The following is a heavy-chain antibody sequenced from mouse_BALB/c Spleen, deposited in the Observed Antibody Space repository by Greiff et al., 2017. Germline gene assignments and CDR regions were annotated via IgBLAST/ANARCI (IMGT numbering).Heavy chain of an antibody. CDR1: GYSFTDYI. J-gene: IGHJ2*01. CDR3: ARSLTGTGEDY. Sequence: VQLQQTGPELVKPGASVKISCKASGYSFTDYIMLWVKQSHGKSLEWIGNINPYYGSTSYNLKFKGKATLTVDKSSSTAYMQLNSLTSEDSAVYYCARSLTGTGEDYWGQGTTLTVSS. D-gene: IGHD4-1*01. V-gene: IGHV1-39*01. CDR2: INPYYGST.